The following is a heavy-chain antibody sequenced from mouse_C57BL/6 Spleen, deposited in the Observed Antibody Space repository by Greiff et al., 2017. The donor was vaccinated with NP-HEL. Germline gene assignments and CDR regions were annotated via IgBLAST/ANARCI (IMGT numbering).Heavy chain of an antibody. CDR3: ARRGNHWYFDV. CDR2: INYDGSST. Sequence: EVQRVESEGGLVQPGSSMKLSCTASGFTFSDYYMDWVRQVPEKGLEWVANINYDGSSTYYLDTLKSRFTISRDNAKNTLYLQMSSLRSEDTAMYYCARRGNHWYFDVWGTGTTVTVSS. CDR1: GFTFSDYY. J-gene: IGHJ1*03. V-gene: IGHV5-16*02. D-gene: IGHD2-1*01.